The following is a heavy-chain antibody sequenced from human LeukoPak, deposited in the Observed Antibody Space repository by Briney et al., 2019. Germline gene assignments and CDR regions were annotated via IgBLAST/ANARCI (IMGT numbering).Heavy chain of an antibody. J-gene: IGHJ4*02. Sequence: PSETLSLTCTVSGGSISSYYWSWIRQPAGKGLEWIGRIYTSGSTNYNPSLKSRVTMSVDTSKNQFSLKLSSVTAADTAVYYCVPNFYDILTGHSFDYWGQGTLVTVSS. D-gene: IGHD3-9*01. CDR2: IYTSGST. CDR1: GGSISSYY. CDR3: VPNFYDILTGHSFDY. V-gene: IGHV4-4*07.